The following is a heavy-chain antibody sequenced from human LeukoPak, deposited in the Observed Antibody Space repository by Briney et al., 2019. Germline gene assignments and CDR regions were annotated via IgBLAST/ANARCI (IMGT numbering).Heavy chain of an antibody. CDR1: GFTFSSYA. D-gene: IGHD3-3*01. CDR2: ISYDGSNK. V-gene: IGHV3-30-3*01. Sequence: GGSLRLSCAASGFTFSSYAMHWVRQAPGKGLEWVAVISYDGSNKYYADSVKGRFTISRDNSKNTLYLQMNSLRAEDTAVYYCAKAQRRFLEWLSTQVRYGMDVWGQGTTVTVSS. CDR3: AKAQRRFLEWLSTQVRYGMDV. J-gene: IGHJ6*02.